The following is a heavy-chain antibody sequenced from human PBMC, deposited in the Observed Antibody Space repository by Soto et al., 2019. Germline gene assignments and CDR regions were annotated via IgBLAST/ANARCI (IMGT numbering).Heavy chain of an antibody. D-gene: IGHD6-13*01. V-gene: IGHV4-61*01. J-gene: IGHJ4*02. CDR1: GGSVSSGSYY. CDR3: ARDLGSIAAAGYYFDY. Sequence: SSETLSLTCTVSGGSVSSGSYYWSWIRQPPGKGLEWIGYIYYSGSTNYNPSLKSRVTISVDTSKNQFSLKLSSVTAADTAVYYCARDLGSIAAAGYYFDYWGQGTLVTVSS. CDR2: IYYSGST.